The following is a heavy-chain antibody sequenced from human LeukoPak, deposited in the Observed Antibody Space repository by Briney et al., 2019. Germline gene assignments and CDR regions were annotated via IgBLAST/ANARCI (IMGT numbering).Heavy chain of an antibody. CDR1: GYSISSGYY. CDR2: IYHSGIT. Sequence: PSETLSLTCAVSGYSISSGYYWGWIGQPPGKGLEWIGSIYHSGITYYNPALKRRGTISVDTSKNQFSLKLSSVTAADAAVYYCARPDCSGGSCYSVYAFDIWGQGTMVTVSS. V-gene: IGHV4-38-2*01. D-gene: IGHD2-15*01. CDR3: ARPDCSGGSCYSVYAFDI. J-gene: IGHJ3*02.